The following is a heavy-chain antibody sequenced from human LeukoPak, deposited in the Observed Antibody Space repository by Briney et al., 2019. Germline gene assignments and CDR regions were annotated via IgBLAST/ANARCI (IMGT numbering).Heavy chain of an antibody. V-gene: IGHV3-7*01. CDR3: ARYRFVVGATDSFDM. CDR1: AFTFSSYW. CDR2: IKKDGSEK. Sequence: GGSLRLSCAASAFTFSSYWMSWVRQAPGKGLEWVANIKKDGSEKKYVDSVKGRFTISRDNSKNTLYLQMNSLRAEDTAVYYCARYRFVVGATDSFDMWGQGTTVTVSS. D-gene: IGHD1-26*01. J-gene: IGHJ3*02.